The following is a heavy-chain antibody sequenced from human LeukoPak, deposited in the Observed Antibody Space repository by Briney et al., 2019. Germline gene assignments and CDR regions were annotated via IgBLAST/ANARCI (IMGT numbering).Heavy chain of an antibody. Sequence: AAVKVSCKASGYTFTSYGISWVRQAPGQGLEWMGWISAYNGNTNYAQKLQGRVTMTTDTSTSTAYMELRSLRSDDTAVYYCARARGDGSNPNLNDYWGQGTLVTVSS. CDR2: ISAYNGNT. J-gene: IGHJ4*02. CDR3: ARARGDGSNPNLNDY. D-gene: IGHD2-21*01. V-gene: IGHV1-18*01. CDR1: GYTFTSYG.